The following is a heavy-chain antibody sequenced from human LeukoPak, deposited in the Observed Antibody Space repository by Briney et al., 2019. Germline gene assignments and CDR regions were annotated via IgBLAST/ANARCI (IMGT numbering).Heavy chain of an antibody. D-gene: IGHD2-15*01. CDR2: IYPGDSET. CDR3: VRALGYCSSGSCYYYDY. J-gene: IGHJ4*02. CDR1: GYRFSSYL. Sequence: GESLKISCKGSGYRFSSYLIGWVRQMPGKGLEWMGIIYPGDSETRHSPSFQAQVTISADKSISTAYLQWSSLKASDTAMYYCVRALGYCSSGSCYYYDYWGQGTLVTVSS. V-gene: IGHV5-51*01.